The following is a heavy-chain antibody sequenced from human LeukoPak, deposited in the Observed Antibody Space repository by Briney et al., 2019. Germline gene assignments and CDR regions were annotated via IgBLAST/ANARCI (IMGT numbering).Heavy chain of an antibody. D-gene: IGHD2-2*01. CDR3: ARTPYCSSTSCYWSYYYYMDV. Sequence: SGGSLRLSCAASGFTFSSYWMSWVRQAPGKGLEWVANIKQDGSEKYYVDSVKGRFTISRDNAKNSLYLQMNSLRAEDMAVYYCARTPYCSSTSCYWSYYYYMDVWGKGTTVTVSS. J-gene: IGHJ6*03. V-gene: IGHV3-7*01. CDR1: GFTFSSYW. CDR2: IKQDGSEK.